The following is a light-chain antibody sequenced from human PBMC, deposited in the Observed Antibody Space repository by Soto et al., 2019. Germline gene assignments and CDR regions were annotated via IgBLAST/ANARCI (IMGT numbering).Light chain of an antibody. CDR1: QAINSR. J-gene: IGKJ4*01. CDR2: GAS. V-gene: IGKV1-8*01. Sequence: AIRVTKSPSSFSASTGDRVSVTCRASQAINSRLAWYQQKPGKAPKLLIYGASTLQSGVPSRFSGSYSGTDFTLTINYLQSEDFATYYCQQYHDYPVTFGGGTKVEIK. CDR3: QQYHDYPVT.